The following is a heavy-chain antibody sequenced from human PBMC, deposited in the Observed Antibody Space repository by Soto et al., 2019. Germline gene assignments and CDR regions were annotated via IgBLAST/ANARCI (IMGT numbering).Heavy chain of an antibody. D-gene: IGHD3-3*01. V-gene: IGHV1-3*01. CDR1: GYTFASYT. Sequence: ASVKVSCKASGYTFASYTLHWVRQAPGQRFEWLGWISAGNGNTKSSQKFQDRVTFDRNTSASTVSMELNSLRSEDTAIYYCARVSMAPHSAIFYYDPWGQGTLVTVSS. CDR2: ISAGNGNT. J-gene: IGHJ5*02. CDR3: ARVSMAPHSAIFYYDP.